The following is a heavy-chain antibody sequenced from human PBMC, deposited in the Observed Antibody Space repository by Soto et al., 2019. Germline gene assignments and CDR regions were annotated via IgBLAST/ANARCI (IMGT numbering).Heavy chain of an antibody. CDR1: GGSFSGYY. CDR3: ARGVVVPAAMTYYYYYMDV. D-gene: IGHD2-2*01. Sequence: SETLSLTCAVYGGSFSGYYWSWIRQPPGKGLEWIGGINHSGSTNYNPSLKSRVTISVDTSKNQFSLKLSSVTAADTAVYYCARGVVVPAAMTYYYYYMDVWGKGTTVTVSS. V-gene: IGHV4-34*01. J-gene: IGHJ6*03. CDR2: INHSGST.